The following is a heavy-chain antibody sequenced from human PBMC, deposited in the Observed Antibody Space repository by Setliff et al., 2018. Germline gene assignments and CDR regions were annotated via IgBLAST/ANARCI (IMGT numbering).Heavy chain of an antibody. D-gene: IGHD2-2*01. Sequence: SETLSLTCTVSDGSMTSGSYYWGWIRQPPGKGLQWIGSVYYSGASYYNPSLRRRLSMSVDTSKNQFTLKVISVTAADTAVYFCARLRCSSNSCPFDYWVQGTLVTVSS. CDR1: DGSMTSGSYY. CDR3: ARLRCSSNSCPFDY. J-gene: IGHJ4*02. V-gene: IGHV4-39*06. CDR2: VYYSGAS.